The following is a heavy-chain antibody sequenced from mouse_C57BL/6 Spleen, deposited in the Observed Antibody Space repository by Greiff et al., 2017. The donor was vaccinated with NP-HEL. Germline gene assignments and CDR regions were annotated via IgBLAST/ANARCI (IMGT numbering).Heavy chain of an antibody. D-gene: IGHD3-2*02. CDR3: ARGRTAQASWFAY. Sequence: QVQLQQPGAELVMPGASVKLSCKASGYTFTSYWMHWVKQRPGQGLEWIGEIDPSDSYTNYNQKFKGKSTLTVDKSSSTAYMQLSSLTSEDSAVYYCARGRTAQASWFAYWGQGTLVTVSA. CDR1: GYTFTSYW. CDR2: IDPSDSYT. V-gene: IGHV1-69*01. J-gene: IGHJ3*01.